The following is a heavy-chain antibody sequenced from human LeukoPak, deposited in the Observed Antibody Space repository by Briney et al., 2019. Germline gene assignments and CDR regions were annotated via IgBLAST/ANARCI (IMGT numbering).Heavy chain of an antibody. V-gene: IGHV1-8*01. J-gene: IGHJ4*02. CDR3: ARVGTYRRYIAAARGALDY. Sequence: ASVKVSCKASGYTFTSYDINWVRQATGQGLEWMGWMNPESGNTGYAQKFQGRVTMTRNTSISTAYMELSSLRSEDTAVYYCARVGTYRRYIAAARGALDYWGQGTLVTVSS. D-gene: IGHD6-13*01. CDR2: MNPESGNT. CDR1: GYTFTSYD.